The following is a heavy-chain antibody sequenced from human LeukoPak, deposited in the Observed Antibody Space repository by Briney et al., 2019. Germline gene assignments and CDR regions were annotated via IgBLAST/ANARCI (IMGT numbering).Heavy chain of an antibody. J-gene: IGHJ4*02. D-gene: IGHD3-10*01. CDR1: GYTFTSYG. CDR3: ARVRYGSGSYLLGY. V-gene: IGHV1-18*01. Sequence: ASVKVSCKASGYTFTSYGISWVRQAPGQGLEWMGWISAYNGNTNYAQKFQGRVTMTRDTSISTAYMELSRLRSDDTAVYYCARVRYGSGSYLLGYWGQGTLVTVSS. CDR2: ISAYNGNT.